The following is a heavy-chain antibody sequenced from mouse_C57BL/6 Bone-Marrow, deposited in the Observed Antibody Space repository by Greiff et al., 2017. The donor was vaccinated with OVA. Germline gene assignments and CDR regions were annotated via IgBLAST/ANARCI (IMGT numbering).Heavy chain of an antibody. Sequence: EVNVVESGGDLVKPGGSLKLSCAASGFTFSSYGMSWVRQTPDKRLEWVATISSGGGYTYYPDSVKGRFTISRDNAKNTLYLQMSIMKSEDTAMYYCARQTYDGYYVNFDYWGQGTTLTVSA. J-gene: IGHJ2*01. CDR2: ISSGGGYT. CDR3: ARQTYDGYYVNFDY. CDR1: GFTFSSYG. D-gene: IGHD2-3*01. V-gene: IGHV5-6*01.